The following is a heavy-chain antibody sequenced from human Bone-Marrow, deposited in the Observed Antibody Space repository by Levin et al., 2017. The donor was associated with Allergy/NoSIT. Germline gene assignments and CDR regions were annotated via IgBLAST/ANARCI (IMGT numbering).Heavy chain of an antibody. CDR3: AREYYMDV. CDR1: GYSISSDYY. V-gene: IGHV4-38-2*02. J-gene: IGHJ6*03. CDR2: INESGKT. Sequence: NPSETLSLTCAVSGYSISSDYYWGWIRQPPGTGLEWIGNINESGKTKYNPSLKSRVTISVDTSKNQFSLQLNSVTAADTAVYFCAREYYMDVWGKGTTVTVSS.